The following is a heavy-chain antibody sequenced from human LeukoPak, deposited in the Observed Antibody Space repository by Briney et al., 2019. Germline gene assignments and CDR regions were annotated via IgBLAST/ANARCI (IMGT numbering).Heavy chain of an antibody. V-gene: IGHV1-2*06. CDR1: GYTFTGYY. Sequence: GASVKVSCKASGYTFTGYYMHWVRQAPGQGLEWMGRINPNSGGTNYAQKFQGRVTMTRDTSISTAYMELSRLRSDDTAVYYCAGGYGSGYYYYYMDVWGKGTTVTVSS. D-gene: IGHD3-16*01. CDR2: INPNSGGT. J-gene: IGHJ6*03. CDR3: AGGYGSGYYYYYMDV.